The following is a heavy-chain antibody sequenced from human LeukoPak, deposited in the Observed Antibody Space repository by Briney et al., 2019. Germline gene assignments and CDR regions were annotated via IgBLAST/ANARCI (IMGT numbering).Heavy chain of an antibody. Sequence: GGSLRLSCAASGFTFSNSAMTWVRQAPGKGLEWVSTLSGSGITTYYADSVKGRFTISRDNSKNTLYLQMNSLRAEDTAVYYCAKGIYSSGWSYFDYWGHGTLVTVSS. CDR2: LSGSGITT. J-gene: IGHJ4*01. V-gene: IGHV3-23*01. CDR1: GFTFSNSA. CDR3: AKGIYSSGWSYFDY. D-gene: IGHD6-19*01.